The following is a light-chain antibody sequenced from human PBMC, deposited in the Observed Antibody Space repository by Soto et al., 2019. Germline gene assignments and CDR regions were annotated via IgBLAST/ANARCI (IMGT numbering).Light chain of an antibody. CDR3: AAWDDSLNVYV. CDR1: SSNIGSNT. CDR2: SNN. J-gene: IGLJ1*01. Sequence: QSVLTQPPSASGTPGQRVTISCSGSSSNIGSNTVNWYQQLPGTAPKLLIYSNNQRPSGVPDRFSGSKSGTSASLAISGLQSGDEVDYYWAAWDDSLNVYVFGTGTRVPVL. V-gene: IGLV1-44*01.